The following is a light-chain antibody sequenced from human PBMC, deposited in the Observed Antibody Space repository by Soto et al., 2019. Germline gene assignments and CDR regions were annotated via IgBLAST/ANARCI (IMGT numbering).Light chain of an antibody. J-gene: IGKJ5*01. CDR3: QQRSNCPPIT. Sequence: EIVLTQSPATLSLSPGERATLSCRASQSVSSYLAWYQQKPGQAPRLLIYDASNRATGIPARFSGSGSGTDFTLTIRSLEPEDFAVFYCQQRSNCPPITFGQGTRLEIK. CDR2: DAS. V-gene: IGKV3-11*01. CDR1: QSVSSY.